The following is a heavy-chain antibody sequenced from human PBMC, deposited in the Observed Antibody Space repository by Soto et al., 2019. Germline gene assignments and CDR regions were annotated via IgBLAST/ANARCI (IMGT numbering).Heavy chain of an antibody. J-gene: IGHJ3*02. D-gene: IGHD2-15*01. Sequence: ASVKVSCKASGYTFTSYAMHWVRQAPGQRLEWMGWINAGNGNTKYSQKFQGRVTITRDTFASTAFMELSSLRSEDTAVYYCARDSCSGGSCYKGSGAFDIWGQGTMVTVSS. CDR1: GYTFTSYA. V-gene: IGHV1-3*01. CDR2: INAGNGNT. CDR3: ARDSCSGGSCYKGSGAFDI.